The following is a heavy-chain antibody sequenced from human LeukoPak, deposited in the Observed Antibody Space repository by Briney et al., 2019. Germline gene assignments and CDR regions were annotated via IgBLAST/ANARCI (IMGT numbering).Heavy chain of an antibody. V-gene: IGHV3-23*01. J-gene: IGHJ4*02. CDR3: AKYPFGSGSTHYFDY. CDR1: GFTFSSYA. D-gene: IGHD6-19*01. CDR2: ISGSGGST. Sequence: GGSLRLSCAASGFTFSSYAMSWVRQAPGKGLEWVSAISGSGGSTYYADSVKGRFTISRDNSKNTLYLQMNSLRAEGTAVYYCAKYPFGSGSTHYFDYWGQGTLVTVSS.